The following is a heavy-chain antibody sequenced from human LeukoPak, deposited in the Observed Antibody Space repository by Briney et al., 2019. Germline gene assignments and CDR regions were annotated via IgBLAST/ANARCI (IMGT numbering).Heavy chain of an antibody. CDR3: ATYRQVLLPFES. CDR2: ISGSGGST. D-gene: IGHD2-8*02. J-gene: IGHJ4*02. CDR1: GFTFSSYA. V-gene: IGHV3-23*01. Sequence: PGGSLRLSCAASGFTFSSYAMSWVRQAPGKGLEWVSAISGSGGSTYYADSVKGRFTISRDNSKNTLYLQMNSLRAEDTAIYYCATYRQVLLPFESWGQGTLVTVSS.